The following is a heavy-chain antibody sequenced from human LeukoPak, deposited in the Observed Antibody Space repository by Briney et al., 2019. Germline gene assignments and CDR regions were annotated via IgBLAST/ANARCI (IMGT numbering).Heavy chain of an antibody. CDR1: GFTFRSYG. Sequence: GGSLRLSCVASGFTFRSYGMNWVRQAPGKGLEWISYIYSTGSTTYYADSVKGRFTISRDNAKNSLYLQMNSLRVEDTAVYYCVRGGYGDYGRGSWGQGTLLTVSS. D-gene: IGHD4-17*01. CDR2: IYSTGSTT. CDR3: VRGGYGDYGRGS. V-gene: IGHV3-48*03. J-gene: IGHJ5*02.